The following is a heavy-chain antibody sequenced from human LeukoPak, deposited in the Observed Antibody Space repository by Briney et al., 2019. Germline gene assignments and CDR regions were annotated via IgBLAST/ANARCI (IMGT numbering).Heavy chain of an antibody. Sequence: ASVKVSCKVSGYTFTGYHMHWVRHAPGQGLEWMGLFNPNSGGTNYGQKFQDRVTMTRDTSINTAYMELSSLRSDDTAVYYCARSRDFYDSSGYYRFYFDFWGQGTLVTVSS. CDR1: GYTFTGYH. CDR3: ARSRDFYDSSGYYRFYFDF. V-gene: IGHV1-2*02. CDR2: FNPNSGGT. D-gene: IGHD3-22*01. J-gene: IGHJ4*02.